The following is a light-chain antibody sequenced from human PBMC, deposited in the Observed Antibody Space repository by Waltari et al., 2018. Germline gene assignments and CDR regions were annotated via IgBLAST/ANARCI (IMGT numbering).Light chain of an antibody. Sequence: QSILTQPPSVSAAPEQKVTISCSGSTSNIGARFVSWYQHLPGAAPKLLISDNVVRPSGIPDRFSASKSGTSATLAITGLQTGDEADYYCATWDDALTAVLFGGGTRLTVL. CDR2: DNV. CDR1: TSNIGARF. CDR3: ATWDDALTAVL. V-gene: IGLV1-51*01. J-gene: IGLJ2*01.